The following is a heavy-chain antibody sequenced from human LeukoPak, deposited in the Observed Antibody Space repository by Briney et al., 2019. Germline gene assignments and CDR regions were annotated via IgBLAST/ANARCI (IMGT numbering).Heavy chain of an antibody. Sequence: SETLSLTCTVSGGSISSGGYYWSWIRQHPGKGLEWIGYIYYSGSTYYNPSLKSRVTISVDTSKNQFSLKLSSVTAADTAVYYCARGSWNYGSYFDYWGQGTLVTVSS. CDR3: ARGSWNYGSYFDY. CDR2: IYYSGST. D-gene: IGHD1-7*01. CDR1: GGSISSGGYY. V-gene: IGHV4-31*03. J-gene: IGHJ4*02.